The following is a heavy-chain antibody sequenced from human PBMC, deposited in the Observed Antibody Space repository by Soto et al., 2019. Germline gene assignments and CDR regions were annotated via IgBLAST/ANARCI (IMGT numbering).Heavy chain of an antibody. CDR3: ARDRSNSPDYFDY. D-gene: IGHD6-6*01. CDR2: VYYSGRT. Sequence: QVQLQESGPGLVRPSQTLSLTCTVSGDSISSDDYYWTWIRQPPGKGLEWIGYVYYSGRTSYNQSLESRLTISIDTSKNQFSLKLKSVSAADTAVYYCARDRSNSPDYFDYWGQGTLVTVSS. V-gene: IGHV4-30-4*01. J-gene: IGHJ4*02. CDR1: GDSISSDDYY.